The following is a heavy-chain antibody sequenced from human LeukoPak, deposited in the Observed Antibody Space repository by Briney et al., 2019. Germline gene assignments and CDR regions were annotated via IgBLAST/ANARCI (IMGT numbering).Heavy chain of an antibody. Sequence: SQSLSLTCAVYGGSFSRYYWSWIRQPPGNGLEWIGEINHRGSTNYNPSFKSRVNISVDTSKNQFSLKLSSVTAADTAVYYCARGATNMVRGVSLYYYYGMDVWGQGTTVTVSS. D-gene: IGHD3-10*01. V-gene: IGHV4-34*01. CDR1: GGSFSRYY. CDR3: ARGATNMVRGVSLYYYYGMDV. J-gene: IGHJ6*02. CDR2: INHRGST.